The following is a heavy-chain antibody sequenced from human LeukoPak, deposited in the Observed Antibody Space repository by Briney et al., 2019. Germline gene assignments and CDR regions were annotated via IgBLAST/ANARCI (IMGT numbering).Heavy chain of an antibody. J-gene: IGHJ4*02. Sequence: PGGSLRLSCAASGFTFSSYEMNWVRQAPGKGLEWVSYISSSGSTRYYADSVKGRFTISRDNAKNSLYLQMNSLRAEDTAVYYCARVQTTVTTLDYWGQGTLVTASS. V-gene: IGHV3-48*03. CDR2: ISSSGSTR. CDR3: ARVQTTVTTLDY. D-gene: IGHD4-17*01. CDR1: GFTFSSYE.